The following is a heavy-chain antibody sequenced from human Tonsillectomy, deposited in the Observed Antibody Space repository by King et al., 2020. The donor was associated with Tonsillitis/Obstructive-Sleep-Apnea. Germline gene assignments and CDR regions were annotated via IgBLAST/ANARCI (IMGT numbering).Heavy chain of an antibody. V-gene: IGHV3-33*01. J-gene: IGHJ4*02. CDR3: ARWGVGRRFEC. CDR1: GFTFSSYG. CDR2: IWYDGSNK. D-gene: IGHD3-16*01. Sequence: VQLVESGGGVVQPGRSLRLSCAASGFTFSSYGMNWVRQAPGKGLEWVAVIWYDGSNKYYVDSVKGRFTISRDNSKNMLWLQMNSLRAEDTGVYYCARWGVGRRFECWGQGTLVTVSP.